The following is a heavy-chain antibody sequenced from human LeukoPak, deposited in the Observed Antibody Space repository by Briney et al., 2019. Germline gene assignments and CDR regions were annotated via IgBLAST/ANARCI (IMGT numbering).Heavy chain of an antibody. Sequence: GGSLRLSCAASGFTFDDYGMSWVRQAPGKGLEWVSGINWNGGSTGYADSVKGRFTISRDNAKNSLYLQMNSLRAEDTAVYYCARDSVYYGSGSDSNWFDPWGQGTLVTVSS. J-gene: IGHJ5*02. CDR1: GFTFDDYG. CDR3: ARDSVYYGSGSDSNWFDP. CDR2: INWNGGST. V-gene: IGHV3-20*04. D-gene: IGHD3-10*01.